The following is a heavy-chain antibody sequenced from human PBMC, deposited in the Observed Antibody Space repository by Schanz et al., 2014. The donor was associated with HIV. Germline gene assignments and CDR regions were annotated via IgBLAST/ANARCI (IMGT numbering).Heavy chain of an antibody. D-gene: IGHD3-22*01. CDR3: AKPEYDSRGNSQSHFDY. Sequence: EVQMLESGGGSVQPGGSLRLSCAASGFTFSNFAMSWVRQAPGKGLEWVSSISGRGVSTFYVGSVKGRFAISRVKSKNTLYLQMNSLRVEDTAVYYCAKPEYDSRGNSQSHFDYWGQGTLVTVSS. J-gene: IGHJ4*02. CDR2: ISGRGVST. CDR1: GFTFSNFA. V-gene: IGHV3-23*01.